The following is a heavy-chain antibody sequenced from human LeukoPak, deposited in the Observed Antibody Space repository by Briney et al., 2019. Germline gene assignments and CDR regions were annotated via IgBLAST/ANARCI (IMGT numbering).Heavy chain of an antibody. J-gene: IGHJ3*02. D-gene: IGHD6-19*01. V-gene: IGHV3-74*01. CDR3: AKDQGIAVPDDAFDI. CDR1: GSTFSTYW. Sequence: GGSLRLSCAASGSTFSTYWMHWVRQAPGKGLVWVSRINSDGSSTIYADSVKGRFTISRDNAKNTLYLQMNSLRAEDTAVYYCAKDQGIAVPDDAFDIWGQGTMVTVSS. CDR2: INSDGSST.